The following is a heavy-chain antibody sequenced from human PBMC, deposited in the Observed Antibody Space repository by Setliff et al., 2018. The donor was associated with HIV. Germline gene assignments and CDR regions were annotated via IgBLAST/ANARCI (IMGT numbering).Heavy chain of an antibody. V-gene: IGHV3-30*04. J-gene: IGHJ3*02. CDR2: ISYDGSNK. CDR3: AREAYSSSWYGGAFDI. D-gene: IGHD6-13*01. CDR1: GFTFSNYA. Sequence: GGSLRLSCAASGFTFSNYAMHWVRQAPGKGLEWVAVISYDGSNKYYADSVKGRFTISRDNSKNTLYLQMNSLRAEGTAVYYCAREAYSSSWYGGAFDIWGQGTMVTV.